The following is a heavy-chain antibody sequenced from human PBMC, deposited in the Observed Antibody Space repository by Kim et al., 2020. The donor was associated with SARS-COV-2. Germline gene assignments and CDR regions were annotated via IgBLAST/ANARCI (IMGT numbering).Heavy chain of an antibody. CDR2: SYK. Sequence: SYKYYEDSGKGRFTIPRDNAKNPLYLQMNSLRAEDTAVYYCARGYKSTVGYWGQGTLVTVSS. J-gene: IGHJ4*02. CDR3: ARGYKSTVGY. D-gene: IGHD1-20*01. V-gene: IGHV3-21*01.